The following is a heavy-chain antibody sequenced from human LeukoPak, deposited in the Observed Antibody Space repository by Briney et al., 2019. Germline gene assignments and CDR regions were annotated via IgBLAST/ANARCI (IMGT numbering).Heavy chain of an antibody. V-gene: IGHV4-59*08. Sequence: SETLSLTCTVSGGSISRYYWSWIRQPPGKGLEWIGYIYYSGSTDYNPSLKSRVTISVDTSKNQFSLKLSSVTAADTAVYYCARGAAWELPFWGQGTLVTVSS. CDR2: IYYSGST. J-gene: IGHJ4*02. CDR1: GGSISRYY. CDR3: ARGAAWELPF. D-gene: IGHD1-26*01.